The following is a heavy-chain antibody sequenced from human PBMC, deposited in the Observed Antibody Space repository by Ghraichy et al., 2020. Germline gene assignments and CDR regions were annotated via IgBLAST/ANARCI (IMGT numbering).Heavy chain of an antibody. Sequence: SCAASGFTFSNYAMTWVRQAPGKGLDWVSAMTVSGGGTYYADSVKGRFTISRDNSKNTLYLEMNNLRAEDTAVYYCAKDRVPYASWAFDIWGQGTMVTVSS. CDR1: GFTFSNYA. J-gene: IGHJ3*02. V-gene: IGHV3-23*01. CDR2: MTVSGGGT. CDR3: AKDRVPYASWAFDI. D-gene: IGHD4-17*01.